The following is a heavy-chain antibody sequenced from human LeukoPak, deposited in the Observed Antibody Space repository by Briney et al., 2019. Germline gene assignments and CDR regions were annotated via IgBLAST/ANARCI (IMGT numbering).Heavy chain of an antibody. V-gene: IGHV4-39*01. J-gene: IGHJ4*02. D-gene: IGHD2-15*01. CDR1: GGSISSSDYY. CDR3: ARGVDCSGGSCFRIVGIDY. CDR2: IYFSGTI. Sequence: SETLSLTCTVSGGSISSSDYYWGWIRQPPGKGLEWIGSIYFSGTIYYNPSLKSRVTISVDTSKNQFSLKLSSLTAADTAVYYCARGVDCSGGSCFRIVGIDYWGQGTLVTVSS.